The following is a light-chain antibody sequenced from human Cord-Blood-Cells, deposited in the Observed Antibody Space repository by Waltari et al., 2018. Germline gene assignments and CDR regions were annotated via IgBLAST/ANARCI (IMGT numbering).Light chain of an antibody. CDR2: DAS. CDR1: QSVSSY. J-gene: IGKJ4*01. V-gene: IGKV3-11*01. CDR3: QQRSNWLT. Sequence: DIVLTQSPATLSLSPGERATLPCRASQSVSSYLAWYQQKPGQAPRLLIYDASNRATGSPARFSGSGSGTDFTLTISSLEPEDFAVYYCQQRSNWLTFGGGTKVEIK.